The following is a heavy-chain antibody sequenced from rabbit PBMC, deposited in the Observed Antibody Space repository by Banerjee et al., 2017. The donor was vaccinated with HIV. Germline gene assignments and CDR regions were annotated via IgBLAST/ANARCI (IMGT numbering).Heavy chain of an antibody. D-gene: IGHD4-2*01. V-gene: IGHV1S43*01. J-gene: IGHJ4*01. CDR2: IDPVFGNI. Sequence: QQQLEESGGGLVKPGGTLTLTCKASGIDFSNYYYMCWVRQAPGKGLEWIGYIDPVFGNIYYASWVNGRFTISSHNAQNTLYLQLNSLTAADTVTYFCARDLANAGRYYDLWGPGTLVPVS. CDR1: GIDFSNYYY. CDR3: ARDLANAGRYYDL.